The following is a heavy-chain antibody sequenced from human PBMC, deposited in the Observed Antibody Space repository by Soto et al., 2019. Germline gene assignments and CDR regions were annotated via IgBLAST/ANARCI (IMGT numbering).Heavy chain of an antibody. Sequence: SETLSLTCTVSGGSISSGGYYWSWIRQHPGKGLEWIGYIYYSGSTYYNPSLKSRVTISVDTSKNQFSLKLSSVTAADTAVYYCARLPIRVSGGAFDPWGQGTLVTVSS. D-gene: IGHD2-15*01. V-gene: IGHV4-31*03. J-gene: IGHJ5*02. CDR3: ARLPIRVSGGAFDP. CDR1: GGSISSGGYY. CDR2: IYYSGST.